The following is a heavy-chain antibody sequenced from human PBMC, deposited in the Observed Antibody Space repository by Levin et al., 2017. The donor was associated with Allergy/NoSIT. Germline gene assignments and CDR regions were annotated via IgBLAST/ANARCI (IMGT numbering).Heavy chain of an antibody. CDR2: IRSKANSYAT. J-gene: IGHJ4*02. CDR1: GFTFSGSA. CDR3: TRHPSSGWHDY. V-gene: IGHV3-73*01. D-gene: IGHD6-19*01. Sequence: GGSLRLSCAASGFTFSGSAMHWVRQASGKGLEWVGRIRSKANSYATAYAASVKGRFTISRDDSNNTAYLQMNSLKTEDTAVYYCTRHPSSGWHDYWGQGTLVTVSS.